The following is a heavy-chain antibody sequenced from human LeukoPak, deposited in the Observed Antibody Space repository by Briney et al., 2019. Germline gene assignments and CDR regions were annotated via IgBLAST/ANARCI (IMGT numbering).Heavy chain of an antibody. D-gene: IGHD3-22*01. V-gene: IGHV3-30*18. J-gene: IGHJ4*02. CDR2: ISYDGSNK. CDR1: GFTFSNYG. CDR3: AKSAFYDNSGYLGY. Sequence: GGSLRLSCAASGFTFSNYGMDWVRQAPGKGLEWVAVISYDGSNKYYAESVKGRFTISRDTSKNTLYLQMNSLRAEDTAVYYCAKSAFYDNSGYLGYWGQGTLVTVSS.